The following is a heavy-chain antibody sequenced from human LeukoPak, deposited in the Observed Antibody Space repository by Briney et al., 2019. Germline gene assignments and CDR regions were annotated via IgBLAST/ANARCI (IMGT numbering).Heavy chain of an antibody. CDR3: ARSGIFGVVRRHDAFDV. CDR1: GGSISSSSSY. Sequence: SETLSLTCTVSGGSISSSSSYWGWIRQPPGKGLEWIGSIFYTGTTYYNPSLKSRVTVSVDTSKNQFSLKLSSVTAADMAVYYCARSGIFGVVRRHDAFDVWGLGTRVTVSS. CDR2: IFYTGTT. V-gene: IGHV4-39*01. D-gene: IGHD3-3*02. J-gene: IGHJ3*01.